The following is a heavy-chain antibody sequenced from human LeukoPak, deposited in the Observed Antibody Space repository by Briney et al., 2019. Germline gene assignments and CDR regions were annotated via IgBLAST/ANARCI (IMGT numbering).Heavy chain of an antibody. V-gene: IGHV4-61*02. Sequence: SETLSLTCTVSGGSISSSSYYWSWIRQPAGKGLEWIGRIYTSGSTNYNPSPKSRVTISVDTSKNQFSLKLSSVTAADTAVYYCARDVYGSGSYYWWSPGRWFDPWGQGTLVTVSS. CDR2: IYTSGST. D-gene: IGHD3-10*01. CDR1: GGSISSSSYY. J-gene: IGHJ5*02. CDR3: ARDVYGSGSYYWWSPGRWFDP.